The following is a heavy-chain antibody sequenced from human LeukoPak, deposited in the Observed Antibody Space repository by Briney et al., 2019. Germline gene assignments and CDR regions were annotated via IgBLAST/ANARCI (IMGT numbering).Heavy chain of an antibody. Sequence: ASVKVSCKASGHTFTGYYMHWVRQAPGQGLEWMGWINPNSGGTNYAQKFQGRVTMTRDTSISTAYMELSRLRSDDTAVYYCASNPDPDCSGGSCYPGWFDPWGQGTLVTVSS. D-gene: IGHD2-15*01. CDR1: GHTFTGYY. V-gene: IGHV1-2*02. CDR2: INPNSGGT. J-gene: IGHJ5*02. CDR3: ASNPDPDCSGGSCYPGWFDP.